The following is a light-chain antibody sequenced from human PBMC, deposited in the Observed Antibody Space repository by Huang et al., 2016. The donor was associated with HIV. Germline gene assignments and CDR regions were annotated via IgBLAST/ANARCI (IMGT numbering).Light chain of an antibody. J-gene: IGKJ4*01. V-gene: IGKV1-33*01. Sequence: DIQMTQSPSSLFASVGDRVTITCQASQDISNYLNWYQQKPGKAPKLLIYDASNLATGVPSRFSGSGSGTHFTFTISSLQPEDIATYFCQHYDNLPTLTFGGGTKVEIK. CDR2: DAS. CDR3: QHYDNLPTLT. CDR1: QDISNY.